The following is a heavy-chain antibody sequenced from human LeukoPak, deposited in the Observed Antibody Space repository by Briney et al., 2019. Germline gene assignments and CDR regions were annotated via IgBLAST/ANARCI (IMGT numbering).Heavy chain of an antibody. D-gene: IGHD5-12*01. J-gene: IGHJ4*02. CDR2: IKHDGSEK. V-gene: IGHV3-7*01. CDR1: GFTFSSYW. Sequence: QPGGSLRLSCADSGFTFSSYWMNWVRQAPGEGLERVANIKHDGSEKYYADFVKGRFTISRDNAKNSLYLQMDSLRAEDTAVYYCARDAGHSGYDLLDYWGQGTLVTVSS. CDR3: ARDAGHSGYDLLDY.